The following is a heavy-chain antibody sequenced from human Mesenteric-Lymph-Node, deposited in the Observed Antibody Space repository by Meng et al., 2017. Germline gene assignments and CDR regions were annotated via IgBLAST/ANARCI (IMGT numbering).Heavy chain of an antibody. V-gene: IGHV3-74*01. CDR1: GFTFSDYW. J-gene: IGHJ6*02. CDR3: AKATVTTVRGDMDV. CDR2: INGDGRIT. D-gene: IGHD4-17*01. Sequence: GGSLRLSCEASGFTFSDYWMLWVRQAPGKGLVWVSRINGDGRITGHADSVKGRFTISRNNAQNSLYLQMNSLRAEDTALYYCAKATVTTVRGDMDVWGHGTMVTVSS.